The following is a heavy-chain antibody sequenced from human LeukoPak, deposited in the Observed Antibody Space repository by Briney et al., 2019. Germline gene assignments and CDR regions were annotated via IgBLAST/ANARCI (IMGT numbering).Heavy chain of an antibody. CDR3: VKDGGGTYRTTFDY. J-gene: IGHJ4*02. D-gene: IGHD1-14*01. CDR1: GFTFSSYA. V-gene: IGHV3-23*01. CDR2: ISGSGGTT. Sequence: GGSLRLSCAASGFTFSSYAMSWVRQAPGKGLEWVAGISGSGGTTYYADSVKGRFTISRDKSKNTLYLQMNSLRVEDTAVYYCVKDGGGTYRTTFDYWGQGTLVTVSA.